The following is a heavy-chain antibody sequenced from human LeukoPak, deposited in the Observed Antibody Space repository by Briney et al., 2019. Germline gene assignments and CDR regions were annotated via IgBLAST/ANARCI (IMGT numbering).Heavy chain of an antibody. V-gene: IGHV3-23*01. CDR1: GFTFSSYA. J-gene: IGHJ4*02. CDR2: ISGSGGST. CDR3: AKGDRYYYDSSGYYPVYAGFDY. D-gene: IGHD3-22*01. Sequence: GGSLRLSCAASGFTFSSYAMSWVRQAPGKGLEWVSAISGSGGSTYYADSVKGRFTISRDNSKNTLYLQMNSLRAEDTAVYYCAKGDRYYYDSSGYYPVYAGFDYWGQGTLVTVSS.